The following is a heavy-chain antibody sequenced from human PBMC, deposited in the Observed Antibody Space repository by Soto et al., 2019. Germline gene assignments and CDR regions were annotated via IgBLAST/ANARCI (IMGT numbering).Heavy chain of an antibody. V-gene: IGHV3-72*01. CDR3: VSANAAPTGHWYFDL. CDR1: GFAFSDSY. CDR2: IRNKAKTYTT. D-gene: IGHD3-9*01. Sequence: EVQLVESGGGLVQPGGSLRLSCAASGFAFSDSYMDWVRQAPGEGLEWVARIRNKAKTYTTEYAASVKGRFTVSRDDSKTSLYLQMNSLETEDTAVYYCVSANAAPTGHWYFDLWGRGTLVTVSS. J-gene: IGHJ2*01.